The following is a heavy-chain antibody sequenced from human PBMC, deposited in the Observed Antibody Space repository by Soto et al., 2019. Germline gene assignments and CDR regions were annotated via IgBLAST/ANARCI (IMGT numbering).Heavy chain of an antibody. J-gene: IGHJ6*02. CDR1: GFVFSGYA. D-gene: IGHD3-16*01. Sequence: PGGSLRLSCAASGFVFSGYAMHWVRQAPGKGLEWVALISYDGSNKYYADSVKGRFTISRDSSKNTMYLEMNSLRAEDTAVFYCARGSGGYSYYGVDVWGQGTMVTVSS. CDR2: ISYDGSNK. CDR3: ARGSGGYSYYGVDV. V-gene: IGHV3-30-3*01.